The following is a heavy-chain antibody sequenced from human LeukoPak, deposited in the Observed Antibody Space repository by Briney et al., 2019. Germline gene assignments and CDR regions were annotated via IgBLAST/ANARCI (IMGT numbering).Heavy chain of an antibody. D-gene: IGHD6-6*01. V-gene: IGHV3-48*01. CDR3: AKGAKYSSSGHFDY. Sequence: ETLSLTCTVSGGSISSYYWSWIRQPPGKGLEWVSYISSSSSTIYYADSVKGRFTISRDNAKNSLYLQMNSLRAEDTAVYYCAKGAKYSSSGHFDYWGQGTLVTVSS. CDR2: ISSSSSTI. J-gene: IGHJ4*02. CDR1: GGSISSYY.